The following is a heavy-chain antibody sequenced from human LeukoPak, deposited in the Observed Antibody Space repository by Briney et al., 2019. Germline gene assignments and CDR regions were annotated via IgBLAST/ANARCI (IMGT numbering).Heavy chain of an antibody. CDR1: GFSVSNNY. CDR3: ARALYYDFWSGSPDDAFDI. J-gene: IGHJ3*02. V-gene: IGHV3-20*01. Sequence: GGSLRLSCAASGFSVSNNYMAWVRQAPGKGLEWVSGINWNGGSTGYADSVKGRFTISRDNAKNSLYLQMNSLRAEDTALYHCARALYYDFWSGSPDDAFDIWGQGTMVTVSS. CDR2: INWNGGST. D-gene: IGHD3-3*01.